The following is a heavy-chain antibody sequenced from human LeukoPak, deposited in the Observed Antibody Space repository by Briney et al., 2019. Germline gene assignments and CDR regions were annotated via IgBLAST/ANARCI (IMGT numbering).Heavy chain of an antibody. CDR3: ATGSGAAAAPGAFDI. Sequence: ASVTVSCKASGGTFSSYAISWVRQAPGQGLEWMGRIIPILGIANYAQKFQGRVTITADKSTSTAYMELSSLRSEDTAVYYCATGSGAAAAPGAFDIWGQGTMVTVSS. V-gene: IGHV1-69*04. CDR1: GGTFSSYA. D-gene: IGHD6-13*01. J-gene: IGHJ3*02. CDR2: IIPILGIA.